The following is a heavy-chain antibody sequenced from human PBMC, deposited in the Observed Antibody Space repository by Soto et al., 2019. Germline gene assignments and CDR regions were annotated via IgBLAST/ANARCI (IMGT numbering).Heavy chain of an antibody. CDR2: IIAYNGNT. Sequence: GASVKVSCKASGYTFTSYGISWVRQAPGQGLEWMGWIIAYNGNTNYAQKLQGRVTMTTDTATSTAYMELRSLRSDDTAVYYCARAPPLSVRAHDFWSGHKRVHYYGMDVWRQGTTVTVSS. D-gene: IGHD3-3*01. CDR1: GYTFTSYG. J-gene: IGHJ6*02. V-gene: IGHV1-18*01. CDR3: ARAPPLSVRAHDFWSGHKRVHYYGMDV.